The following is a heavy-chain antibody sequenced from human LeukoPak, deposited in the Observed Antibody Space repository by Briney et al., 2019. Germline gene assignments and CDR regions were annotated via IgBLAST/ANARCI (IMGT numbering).Heavy chain of an antibody. CDR3: ARSSNSRFDP. Sequence: SHTLSLTYTVSGGSISGDYWSWIRHPPGRGLEWIGHIYFIGSTNYNPSLKSRVTISGDTSNNQFSLKLTSVTAADTAMYYCARSSNSRFDPWGQGTLVTVSS. D-gene: IGHD5-18*01. J-gene: IGHJ5*02. CDR2: IYFIGST. CDR1: GGSISGDY. V-gene: IGHV4-59*07.